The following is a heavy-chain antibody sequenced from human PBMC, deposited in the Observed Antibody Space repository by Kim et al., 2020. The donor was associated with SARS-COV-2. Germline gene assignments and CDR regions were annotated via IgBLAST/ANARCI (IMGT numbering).Heavy chain of an antibody. CDR1: GGSFSGYY. CDR3: ARDPGGDSGWFDP. J-gene: IGHJ5*02. V-gene: IGHV4-34*01. CDR2: INHSGST. Sequence: SETLSLTCAVYGGSFSGYYWSWIRQPPGKGLEWIGEINHSGSTNYNPSLKSRVTISVDTSKNQFSLKLSSVTAADTAVCYCARDPGGDSGWFDPWGQGTL. D-gene: IGHD2-21*02.